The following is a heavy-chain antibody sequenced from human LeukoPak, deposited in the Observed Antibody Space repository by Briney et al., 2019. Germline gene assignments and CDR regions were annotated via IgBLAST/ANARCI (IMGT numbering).Heavy chain of an antibody. Sequence: ASVKVSCKASGGTFSSYAISWVRQAPGQGLEWMGRIIPIFGTANYAQKFQGRLTITTDESTSTAYMELSSLRSEDTAVYYCARGDYDFWSGLMFDPWGQGTLVTVSS. V-gene: IGHV1-69*05. CDR3: ARGDYDFWSGLMFDP. J-gene: IGHJ5*02. CDR2: IIPIFGTA. D-gene: IGHD3-3*01. CDR1: GGTFSSYA.